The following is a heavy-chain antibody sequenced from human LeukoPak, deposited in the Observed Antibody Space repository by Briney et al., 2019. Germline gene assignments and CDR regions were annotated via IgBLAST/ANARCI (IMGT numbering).Heavy chain of an antibody. D-gene: IGHD4-17*01. CDR2: IYYSGST. V-gene: IGHV4-59*01. CDR3: ARGYGDYYYYYMDV. CDR1: GVSISSYH. Sequence: NTSETLSLTCTVSGVSISSYHRSLIRQPPGKGLEWIGYIYYSGSTNYNPSLKSRVTISVDTSKNQFSLKLSSVAAADTAVYYCARGYGDYYYYYMDVWGKGTTVTISS. J-gene: IGHJ6*03.